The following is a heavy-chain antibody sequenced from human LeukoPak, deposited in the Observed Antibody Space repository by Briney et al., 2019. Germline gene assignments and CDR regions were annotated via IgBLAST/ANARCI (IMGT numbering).Heavy chain of an antibody. CDR2: INNSGGST. D-gene: IGHD3-10*01. CDR3: AKHGFGVFEGY. CDR1: GFTFSNYG. Sequence: PGGSLRLSCAASGFTFSNYGMSWVRQAPGKGLEWVSTINNSGGSTYYADSVKGRFTISRDNSKNTLYLQMDSLRAEDTAVYYCAKHGFGVFEGYWGQGTLVTVSS. J-gene: IGHJ4*02. V-gene: IGHV3-23*01.